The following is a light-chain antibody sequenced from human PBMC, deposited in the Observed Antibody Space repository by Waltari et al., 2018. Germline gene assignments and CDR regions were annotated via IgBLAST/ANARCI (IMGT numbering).Light chain of an antibody. Sequence: DIVMTQTPLSLSVTPGQPASISCKASQRLLHSDGKAYLYWYVQKPGQPPQLLIYEGSSRFPGVPERFSGSGSWTDFTLEISRVVVEDVGLYHCMQSIQLPPTFGGGTRLEIK. J-gene: IGKJ4*01. CDR1: QRLLHSDGKAY. CDR3: MQSIQLPPT. V-gene: IGKV2D-29*01. CDR2: EGS.